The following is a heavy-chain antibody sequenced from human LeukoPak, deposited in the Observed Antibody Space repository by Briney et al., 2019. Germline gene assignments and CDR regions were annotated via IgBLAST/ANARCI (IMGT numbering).Heavy chain of an antibody. V-gene: IGHV4-34*01. CDR1: GGSLSGYY. CDR2: INHSGSS. D-gene: IGHD2-2*01. J-gene: IGHJ4*02. CDR3: ASTERCSTTCPLDY. Sequence: SETLSLTCSVYGGSLSGYYWSWIRQPPGKGLEWIGEINHSGSSNYNPSLKSRVTISLDTSKKQFSLKLRSVTAADTAVYYCASTERCSTTCPLDYWGQGTLVTVSS.